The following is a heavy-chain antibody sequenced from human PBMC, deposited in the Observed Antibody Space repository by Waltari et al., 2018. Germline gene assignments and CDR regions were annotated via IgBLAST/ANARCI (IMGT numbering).Heavy chain of an antibody. V-gene: IGHV2-70*16. CDR3: ARATSSSWYGEDAFDI. CDR1: GFSLSTSGMC. CDR2: IDWDDDK. D-gene: IGHD6-13*01. Sequence: QVTLKESGPVLVKPTQTLTLTCTFSGFSLSTSGMCVSRIRQPPGKALEWLARIDWDDDKFYSTSLKTRLTISKDTSKNQVVLTMTNMDPVDTATYYCARATSSSWYGEDAFDIWGQGTMVTVSS. J-gene: IGHJ3*02.